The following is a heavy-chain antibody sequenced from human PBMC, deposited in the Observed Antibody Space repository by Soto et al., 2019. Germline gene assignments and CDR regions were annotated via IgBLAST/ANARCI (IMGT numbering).Heavy chain of an antibody. CDR1: GGSISSGDYY. V-gene: IGHV3-11*01. Sequence: LSLTCTVSGGSISSGDYYMSWIRQAPGRGLEWVSYINSFGSTIYYADSVKGRFTISRDNAMKSLFLEMSSLRAEDTATYYCARDVFDIWGQGTMVTVSS. CDR3: ARDVFDI. J-gene: IGHJ3*02. CDR2: INSFGSTI.